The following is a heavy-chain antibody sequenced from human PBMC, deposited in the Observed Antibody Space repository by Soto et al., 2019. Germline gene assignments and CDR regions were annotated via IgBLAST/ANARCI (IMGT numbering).Heavy chain of an antibody. D-gene: IGHD2-2*01. CDR1: GYTFTSYY. CDR3: ARDMGRRYCSSTSCYFPFDP. V-gene: IGHV1-46*01. J-gene: IGHJ5*02. Sequence: ASVKVSCKASGYTFTSYYMHWLRQAPGQGLEWMGIINPSGGSTSYAQKFQGRVTMTRDTSTSTVYMELSSLRSEDTAVYYCARDMGRRYCSSTSCYFPFDPWGQGTLVTVSS. CDR2: INPSGGST.